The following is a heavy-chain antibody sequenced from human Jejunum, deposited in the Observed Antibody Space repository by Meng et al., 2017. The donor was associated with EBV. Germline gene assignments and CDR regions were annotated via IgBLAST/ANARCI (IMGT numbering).Heavy chain of an antibody. CDR3: VRDSSFNVH. D-gene: IGHD3-16*02. J-gene: IGHJ4*02. V-gene: IGHV3-21*02. Sequence: EVQLVESGVGLVKPGGSLRLSCAASGFTLSSYSMNWVRQAPGKGLVWVSYISSGSSFIYYADSVQGRFTISRDDAKNSLSLQMNNLGADDTAVYYCVRDSSFNVHWGQGTLVTVSS. CDR1: GFTLSSYS. CDR2: ISSGSSFI.